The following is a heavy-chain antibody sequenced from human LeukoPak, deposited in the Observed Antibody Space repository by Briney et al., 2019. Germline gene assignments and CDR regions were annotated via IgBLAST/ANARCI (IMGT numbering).Heavy chain of an antibody. J-gene: IGHJ4*02. D-gene: IGHD3-10*01. Sequence: PGGSLRLSCAASGFTFSSYSMNWVRQAPGKGLEWVSSISSSSSYIYYADSVKGRFTISRDNAKNSLYLQMNSLRAEDTAVYYCAREDYGSGSSNLDYWGQGTLVTVSS. V-gene: IGHV3-21*01. CDR2: ISSSSSYI. CDR3: AREDYGSGSSNLDY. CDR1: GFTFSSYS.